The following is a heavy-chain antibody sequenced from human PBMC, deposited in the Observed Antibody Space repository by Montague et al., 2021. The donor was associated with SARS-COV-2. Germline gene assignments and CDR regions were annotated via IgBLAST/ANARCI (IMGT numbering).Heavy chain of an antibody. CDR2: IYYSGST. Sequence: SETLSLTCSVSGGSINNYYWSWIRQPPGKGLEWIGYIYYSGSTNYNPSLKSRVTISVDTSKNQFSLKLSSVTAADTAVYYCARDSHYYDSSGHFDYWGQGTLVTVSS. CDR3: ARDSHYYDSSGHFDY. CDR1: GGSINNYY. D-gene: IGHD3-22*01. J-gene: IGHJ4*02. V-gene: IGHV4-59*13.